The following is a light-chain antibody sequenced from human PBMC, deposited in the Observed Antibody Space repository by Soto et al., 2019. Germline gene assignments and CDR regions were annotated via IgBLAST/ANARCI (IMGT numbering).Light chain of an antibody. CDR2: DAS. CDR1: QSISSW. J-gene: IGKJ1*01. CDR3: QQYNSYSKT. V-gene: IGKV1-5*01. Sequence: DIQMTQSPSTLSASVGDRVTITCRASQSISSWLAWYQQKPGKAPKLLIYDASSLESGVPSRFSGSGSGTEFTLTISSLQPDDFAAYYCQQYNSYSKTFGLWTKVEIK.